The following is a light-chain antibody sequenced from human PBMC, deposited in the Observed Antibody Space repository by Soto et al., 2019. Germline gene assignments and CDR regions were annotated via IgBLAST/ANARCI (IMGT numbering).Light chain of an antibody. Sequence: DIVMTQSPLSLPVTPGEPASISCRSSQRLLHSNGYNYLAWYLQKPGQYPQLLLYLSSDRASGVPDRFSGSGSGTYFTLKISRAEAKDVGVYYWMEALQSPFTFGPGTKVDIK. CDR1: QRLLHSNGYNY. J-gene: IGKJ3*01. CDR2: LSS. V-gene: IGKV2-28*01. CDR3: MEALQSPFT.